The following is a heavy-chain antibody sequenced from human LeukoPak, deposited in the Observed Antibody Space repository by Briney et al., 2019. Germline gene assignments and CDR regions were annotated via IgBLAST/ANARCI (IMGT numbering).Heavy chain of an antibody. CDR2: INHSGST. J-gene: IGHJ4*02. V-gene: IGHV4-34*01. D-gene: IGHD3-22*01. CDR3: ASRYCYDSSGHNFDY. CDR1: GGSFSGYY. Sequence: SETLSLTCAVYGGSFSGYYWSWIRRPPGKGLEWIGEINHSGSTNYNPSLKSRVTISVDTSKNQFSLKLSSVTAADTAVYYCASRYCYDSSGHNFDYWGQGTLVTVSS.